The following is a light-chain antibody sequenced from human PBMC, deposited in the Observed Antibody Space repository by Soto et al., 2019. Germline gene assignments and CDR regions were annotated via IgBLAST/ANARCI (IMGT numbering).Light chain of an antibody. V-gene: IGKV1-39*01. J-gene: IGKJ4*01. CDR1: QSISSY. CDR3: QQSYRTPLT. Sequence: DIQMTQSPSSLSASVGDRVTITFRASQSISSYLNWYQQKPGKAPKLLIYAASSLQSGVPSRFSGSGSGTDCTLTISRLQPEDFATYYCQQSYRTPLTFGGGTKVEIK. CDR2: AAS.